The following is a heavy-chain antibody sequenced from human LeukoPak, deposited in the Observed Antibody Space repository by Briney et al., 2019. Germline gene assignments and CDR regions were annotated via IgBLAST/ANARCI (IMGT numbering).Heavy chain of an antibody. CDR1: GGSISSSPYY. CDR2: IYYSGST. Sequence: NPSETLSLTCTVSGGSISSSPYYWGWIRQPPGKGLEWIASIYYSGSTYYNPSLKSRVTISVDTSKNQFSLKLSSVTAADTAVYYCARRPGIAAAGPYYAFDIWGQGTMVTASS. D-gene: IGHD6-13*01. J-gene: IGHJ3*02. CDR3: ARRPGIAAAGPYYAFDI. V-gene: IGHV4-39*01.